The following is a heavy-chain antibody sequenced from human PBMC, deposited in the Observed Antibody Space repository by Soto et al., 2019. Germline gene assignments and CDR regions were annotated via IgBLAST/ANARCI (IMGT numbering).Heavy chain of an antibody. CDR1: GGSISSYY. Sequence: QVQLQESGPGLVKPSETLSLTCTVSGGSISSYYWSWIRQPPGKGLEWIGYIYYSGNTNYSPSLKSRVTISVDTSKNQFSLKLSSVTAADTAVYYCARVAVAGTCWYFDLWGRGTLVTVSS. V-gene: IGHV4-59*08. CDR3: ARVAVAGTCWYFDL. J-gene: IGHJ2*01. D-gene: IGHD6-19*01. CDR2: IYYSGNT.